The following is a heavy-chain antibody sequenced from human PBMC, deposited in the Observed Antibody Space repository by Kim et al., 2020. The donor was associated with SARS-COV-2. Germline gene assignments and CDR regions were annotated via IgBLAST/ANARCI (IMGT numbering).Heavy chain of an antibody. CDR1: GFTFSSYE. D-gene: IGHD5-12*01. J-gene: IGHJ4*02. CDR3: ARAYSGYDFTLYYFDY. CDR2: ISSSGSTI. V-gene: IGHV3-48*03. Sequence: GGSLRLSCAASGFTFSSYEMNWVRQAPGKGLEWVSYISSSGSTIYYADSVKGRFTISRDNAKNSLYLQMNSLRAEDTAVYYCARAYSGYDFTLYYFDYWGQGTLVTVSS.